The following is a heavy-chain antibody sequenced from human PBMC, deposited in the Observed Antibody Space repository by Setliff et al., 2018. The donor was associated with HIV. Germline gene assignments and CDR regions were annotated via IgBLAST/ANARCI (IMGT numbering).Heavy chain of an antibody. V-gene: IGHV4-39*01. Sequence: SETLSLTCTVSGGSISSSSYYWGWIRQPPGKGLEWIGSIYYSGSTYYNPSLKSRVTISLDTSKNQFSLKLSSVTAADTAVYYCASGAVAGYYYYGMDVWGQGTTVTSP. CDR2: IYYSGST. CDR3: ASGAVAGYYYYGMDV. J-gene: IGHJ6*02. CDR1: GGSISSSSYY. D-gene: IGHD6-19*01.